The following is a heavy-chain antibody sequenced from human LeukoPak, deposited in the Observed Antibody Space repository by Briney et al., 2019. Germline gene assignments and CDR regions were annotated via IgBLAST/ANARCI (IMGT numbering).Heavy chain of an antibody. CDR2: INPNSGGT. CDR1: GYTFTGYY. V-gene: IGHV1-2*02. Sequence: GASVKVSCKASGYTFTGYYMHWVRQAPGQGLEWMGWINPNSGGTNYAQKFQGRVTMTRDTSISTAYMELSRLRSDDTAVYYCARESGYDVSAAGAGNYWGQGTLVTVSS. CDR3: ARESGYDVSAAGAGNY. J-gene: IGHJ4*02. D-gene: IGHD5-12*01.